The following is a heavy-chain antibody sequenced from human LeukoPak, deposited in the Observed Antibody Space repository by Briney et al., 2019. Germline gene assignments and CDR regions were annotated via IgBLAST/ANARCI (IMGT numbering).Heavy chain of an antibody. CDR2: IYSAGST. Sequence: PGGSLRLSCAVSGFTVSSGYMSWVRQAPGKGLEWVSFIYSAGSTYYAASVKGRFTISRDSSKNTLYLQMNSLAPEYTAVYYCARKGRAFDLWDKETMVPAPS. CDR3: ARKGRAFDL. D-gene: IGHD3-10*01. CDR1: GFTVSSGY. J-gene: IGHJ3*01. V-gene: IGHV3-66*02.